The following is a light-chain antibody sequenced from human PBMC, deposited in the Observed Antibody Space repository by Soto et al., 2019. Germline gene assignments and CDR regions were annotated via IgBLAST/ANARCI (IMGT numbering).Light chain of an antibody. Sequence: EVVLTQSPGTLSLSRGERANLSCRASERIYSAYLGWYQQKPGQAPRLLIYGASTRATGIPARFSGSGSGTEFTLTISSLQSEDFAVYYCQQYNNWPWTFGQGTKVDI. CDR1: ERIYSAY. CDR3: QQYNNWPWT. CDR2: GAS. J-gene: IGKJ1*01. V-gene: IGKV3-15*01.